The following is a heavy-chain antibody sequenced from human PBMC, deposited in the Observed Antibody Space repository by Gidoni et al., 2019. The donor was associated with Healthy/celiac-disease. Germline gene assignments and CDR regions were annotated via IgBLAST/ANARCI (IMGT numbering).Heavy chain of an antibody. J-gene: IGHJ4*02. CDR2: ISWNSGSI. D-gene: IGHD3-22*01. V-gene: IGHV3-9*01. Sequence: EVQLVESGGGLVQPGRSLRLSCAASGFTFDDYAMTWVRSAPGKGLEWVSGISWNSGSIGYADSVKGRFTISRDNAKNSLYLQMNSLRAEDTDLYYCAKDLSGYYDSSGYYDYWGQGTLVTVSS. CDR3: AKDLSGYYDSSGYYDY. CDR1: GFTFDDYA.